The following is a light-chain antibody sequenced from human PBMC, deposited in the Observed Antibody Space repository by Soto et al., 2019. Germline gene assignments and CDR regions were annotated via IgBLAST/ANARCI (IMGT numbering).Light chain of an antibody. CDR2: AAS. V-gene: IGKV3-20*01. Sequence: LTQSPVTLSLSPGERATLSCXASRSFASSYLGWYQQKPCQAPRLLIYAASTRATGIPDRFSGSGSATDFTLTISRLEPEDSAVYYCQHYDSSPPYTFGQGTKLEIK. J-gene: IGKJ2*01. CDR3: QHYDSSPPYT. CDR1: RSFASSY.